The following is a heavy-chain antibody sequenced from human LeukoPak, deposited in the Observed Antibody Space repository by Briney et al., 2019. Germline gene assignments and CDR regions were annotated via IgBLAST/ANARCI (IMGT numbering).Heavy chain of an antibody. D-gene: IGHD3-16*01. Sequence: SETLSLTCSVSGDSIRSYDWSWIGQPPGKGLELIGYIHYSGRTNYSPSLRRRVTISVDTSKNQFSLKLTSMTAADTAFYYCARLSNPYGGFHLDYWGQGTLVTVSS. CDR1: GDSIRSYD. V-gene: IGHV4-59*08. CDR3: ARLSNPYGGFHLDY. CDR2: IHYSGRT. J-gene: IGHJ4*02.